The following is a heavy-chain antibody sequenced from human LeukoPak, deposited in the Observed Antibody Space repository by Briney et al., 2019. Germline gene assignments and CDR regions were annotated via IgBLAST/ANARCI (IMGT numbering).Heavy chain of an antibody. CDR3: ARGYYDTSAYYHIDN. CDR1: GGSLRDFY. J-gene: IGHJ4*02. V-gene: IGHV4-59*01. Sequence: SETLSLTCSVSGGSLRDFYWNWIRQPPGKGLEWIGHIYYSGYTNYSPSLKSRISISVAMSNNQFSLRLSSVTAADTAVYYCARGYYDTSAYYHIDNWGQGTLVTVSS. CDR2: IYYSGYT. D-gene: IGHD3-22*01.